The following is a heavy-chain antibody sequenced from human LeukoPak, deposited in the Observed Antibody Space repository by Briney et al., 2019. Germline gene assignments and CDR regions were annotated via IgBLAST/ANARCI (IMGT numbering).Heavy chain of an antibody. CDR2: IWYDGSNK. V-gene: IGHV3-33*01. J-gene: IGHJ5*02. Sequence: PGRSLRLSCAAPGIPFSSFGMHWLRQAPGKGREWVAFIWYDGSNKYYADSVKGRFTISRDNSKNTLYLQMNSLTAEDTAVYYCARDGTVTAGPFDPWGGGTLVTVSS. CDR3: ARDGTVTAGPFDP. CDR1: GIPFSSFG. D-gene: IGHD4-17*01.